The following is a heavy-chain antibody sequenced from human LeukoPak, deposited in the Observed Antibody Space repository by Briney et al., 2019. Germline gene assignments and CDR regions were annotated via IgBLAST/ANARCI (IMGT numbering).Heavy chain of an antibody. J-gene: IGHJ5*02. CDR2: FDPEDGET. CDR3: ATDLAAAGFNWFDP. Sequence: GASVKVSCKVSGYTLTELSMHWVRQAPGKGLEWMGGFDPEDGETIYAQKFQGRVTMTEDTSTDTAYMELSSLRSEDTAVYYCATDLAAAGFNWFDPWGQGTLVTVSS. D-gene: IGHD6-13*01. CDR1: GYTLTELS. V-gene: IGHV1-24*01.